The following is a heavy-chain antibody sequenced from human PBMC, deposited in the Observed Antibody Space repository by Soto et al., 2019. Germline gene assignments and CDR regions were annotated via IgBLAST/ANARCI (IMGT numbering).Heavy chain of an antibody. V-gene: IGHV4-30-4*01. CDR1: GGSISSGDYY. J-gene: IGHJ4*02. CDR3: SRDSYYYDSSGYFFDY. CDR2: IYYSGST. D-gene: IGHD3-22*01. Sequence: SETLSLTCAVSGGSISSGDYYWSWIRQPPGKGLEWIGYIYYSGSTYYNPSLKSRVTISVDTSKNQLSLKLSSVTAADTAVYYCSRDSYYYDSSGYFFDYWGQGTLVTVSS.